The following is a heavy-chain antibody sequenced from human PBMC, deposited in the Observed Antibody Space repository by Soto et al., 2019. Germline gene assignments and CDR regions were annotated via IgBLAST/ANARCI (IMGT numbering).Heavy chain of an antibody. CDR2: INHSGST. CDR3: ARGSTHYYDSSGNYGDWFDP. CDR1: GGSFSGYY. V-gene: IGHV4-34*01. D-gene: IGHD3-22*01. J-gene: IGHJ5*02. Sequence: QVQLQQWGAGLLQPSETLSLTCAVYGGSFSGYYWSWIRQPPGKGLEWIGEINHSGSTNYNPSLKSRDTISVDTSKNQFSLKLSSVTAADTAVYYCARGSTHYYDSSGNYGDWFDPWGQGTLVTVSS.